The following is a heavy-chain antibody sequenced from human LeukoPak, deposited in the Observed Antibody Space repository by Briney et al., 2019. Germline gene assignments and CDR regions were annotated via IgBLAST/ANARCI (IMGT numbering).Heavy chain of an antibody. CDR3: ARGDQVFDY. CDR2: ISYDGSDK. Sequence: GRSLRLSCAASGFTFTSYGMHWVRQAPGKGLEWVAVISYDGSDKSYADSVKGRFTISRDNSKNTLYLQMNRLRAEDTAVYYCARGDQVFDYWGQGTLVTVSS. J-gene: IGHJ4*02. D-gene: IGHD2-2*01. V-gene: IGHV3-30*03. CDR1: GFTFTSYG.